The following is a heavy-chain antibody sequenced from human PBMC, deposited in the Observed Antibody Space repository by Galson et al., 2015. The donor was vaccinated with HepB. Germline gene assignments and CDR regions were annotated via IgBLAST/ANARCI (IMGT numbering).Heavy chain of an antibody. CDR3: ARGGDYDLLTGYLYFDF. D-gene: IGHD3-9*01. V-gene: IGHV1-18*04. J-gene: IGHJ4*02. CDR1: GYTFTSYA. Sequence: SVKVSCKVSGYTFTSYAIGWVRQAPGQGLEWMGWISVYSGNTDYAQKLRDRVTMTADTFTGTAYMELRSLRSDDTAVYYCARGGDYDLLTGYLYFDFWGQGILVTVSS. CDR2: ISVYSGNT.